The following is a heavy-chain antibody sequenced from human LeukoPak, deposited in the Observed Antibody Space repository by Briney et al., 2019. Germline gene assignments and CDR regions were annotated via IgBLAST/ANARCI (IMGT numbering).Heavy chain of an antibody. V-gene: IGHV3-30-3*01. Sequence: GRSLRLSCAASGFTFSSYAMHWVRQAPGKGLEWVAVISYDGSNKYYADSVKGRFTISRDNSKNTLYLQINSLRAEDTAVYYCARDLRFLEWLPPGGGGMDVWGQGTTVTVSS. CDR2: ISYDGSNK. CDR3: ARDLRFLEWLPPGGGGMDV. CDR1: GFTFSSYA. D-gene: IGHD3-3*01. J-gene: IGHJ6*02.